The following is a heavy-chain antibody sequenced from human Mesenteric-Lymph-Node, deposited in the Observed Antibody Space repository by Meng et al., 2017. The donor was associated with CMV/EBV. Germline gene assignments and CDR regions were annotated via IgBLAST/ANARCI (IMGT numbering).Heavy chain of an antibody. CDR2: ISGSGGSSGDT. V-gene: IGHV3-23*01. Sequence: GESLKISCAASGFTFGNHAMSWVRQAPGKGLEWVSTISGSGGSSGDTNYADSVWGRFSVSRDNSKKVLFLEMNSLRAEDTAVYYCAKDGGPGSGTYFRTDWGQGTLVTVSS. CDR1: GFTFGNHA. CDR3: AKDGGPGSGTYFRTD. D-gene: IGHD3-10*01. J-gene: IGHJ4*02.